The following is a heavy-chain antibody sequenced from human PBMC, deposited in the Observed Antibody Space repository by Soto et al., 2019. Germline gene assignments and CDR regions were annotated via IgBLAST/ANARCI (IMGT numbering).Heavy chain of an antibody. CDR1: GFTFSSYW. CDR3: ARDQARFLEWLPYYFDY. D-gene: IGHD3-3*01. V-gene: IGHV3-7*05. Sequence: PGGSLRLSCAASGFTFSSYWMSWVRQAPGKGLEWVANIKQDGSEKYYVDSVKGRFTISRDNAKNSLYLQMNSLRAEDTAVYYCARDQARFLEWLPYYFDYWGQGTLVTVSS. CDR2: IKQDGSEK. J-gene: IGHJ4*02.